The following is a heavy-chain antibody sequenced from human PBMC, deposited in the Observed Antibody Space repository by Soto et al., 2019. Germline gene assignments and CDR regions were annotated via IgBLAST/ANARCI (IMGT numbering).Heavy chain of an antibody. Sequence: QVQLQESGPGLVKSSETLSLTCTVSGGSMGSYYWGFIRQPPGEGLEWIGYISNNGRTDYNPSLKSRVTISIDTPRNQFSLKVTAVTAADTAIYHCARVIRWQDWNHGPPEERDRYYYYMDVWGKGTLVTVSS. CDR2: ISNNGRT. J-gene: IGHJ6*03. CDR3: ARVIRWQDWNHGPPEERDRYYYYMDV. D-gene: IGHD1-1*01. CDR1: GGSMGSYY. V-gene: IGHV4-4*09.